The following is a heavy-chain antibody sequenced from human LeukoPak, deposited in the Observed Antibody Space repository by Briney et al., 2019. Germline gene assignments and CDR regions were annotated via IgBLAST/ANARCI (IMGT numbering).Heavy chain of an antibody. CDR1: GFTFSSYG. CDR3: AREKVATPYFDY. CDR2: IWYDGSNK. D-gene: IGHD5-12*01. V-gene: IGHV3-33*01. Sequence: GGSLRLSCAASGFTFSSYGMHWVRQAPGEGLEWVAVIWYDGSNKYYADSVKGRFTISRDNSKNTLYLQMNSLRAEDTAVYYCAREKVATPYFDYWGQGTLVTVSS. J-gene: IGHJ4*02.